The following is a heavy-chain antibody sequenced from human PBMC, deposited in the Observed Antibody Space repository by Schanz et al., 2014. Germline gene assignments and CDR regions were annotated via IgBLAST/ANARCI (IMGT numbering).Heavy chain of an antibody. CDR1: GFTFRSYS. CDR2: ISSTSRAT. D-gene: IGHD2-2*02. CDR3: AGGEYQLLYGN. J-gene: IGHJ4*02. Sequence: EQLVESGGGAVQPGRSLRLSCAASGFTFRSYSMNWVRQAPGKGLEWISYISSTSRATYYADSVKGRFTISRDNAKNSLFLQMNSLRAEDTAVYYCAGGEYQLLYGNWGQGTLVTVSS. V-gene: IGHV3-48*01.